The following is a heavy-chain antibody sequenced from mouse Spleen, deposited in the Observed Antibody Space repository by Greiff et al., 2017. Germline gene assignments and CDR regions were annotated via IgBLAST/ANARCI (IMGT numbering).Heavy chain of an antibody. CDR3: AREGNYDGRSYYYAMDY. CDR2: INPNYGTT. J-gene: IGHJ4*01. V-gene: IGHV1-39*01. D-gene: IGHD2-1*01. Sequence: VQLQQSGPELVKPGASVKISCKASGYAFSSSWMNWVKQSNGKSLEWIGVINPNYGTTSYNQKFKGKATLTVDQSSSTAYMQLNSLTSEDSAVYYCAREGNYDGRSYYYAMDYWGQGTLVTVSS. CDR1: GYAFSSSW.